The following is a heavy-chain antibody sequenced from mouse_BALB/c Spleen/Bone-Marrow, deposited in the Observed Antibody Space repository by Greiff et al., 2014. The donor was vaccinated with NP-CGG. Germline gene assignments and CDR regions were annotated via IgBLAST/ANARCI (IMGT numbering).Heavy chain of an antibody. V-gene: IGHV14-3*02. J-gene: IGHJ3*01. Sequence: EVQLQQSGAELVKPGASVKLSCTASGFNIKDTYMHWVKQRPEQGLEWMGRIDPANGNTKYDPKFQGKATITADTSSNTAYLQLSSLTSEDTAVYYCAPYYYGSSQFAYWSQGTLVTVSA. CDR3: APYYYGSSQFAY. D-gene: IGHD1-1*01. CDR1: GFNIKDTY. CDR2: IDPANGNT.